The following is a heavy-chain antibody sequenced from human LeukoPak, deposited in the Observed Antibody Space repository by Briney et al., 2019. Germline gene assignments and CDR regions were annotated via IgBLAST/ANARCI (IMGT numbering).Heavy chain of an antibody. CDR1: GGSISSYY. D-gene: IGHD4-23*01. J-gene: IGHJ4*02. CDR2: FYYSGST. V-gene: IGHV4-59*01. CDR3: ARSLYGGKVPDDY. Sequence: SETLSLTCTVSGGSISSYYWSWVRQPPGKRLEWIGCFYYSGSTNYNPSLKSRVTISVDTSKNQFSLKLSSVTAADTAVYYCARSLYGGKVPDDYWGQGTLVTVSS.